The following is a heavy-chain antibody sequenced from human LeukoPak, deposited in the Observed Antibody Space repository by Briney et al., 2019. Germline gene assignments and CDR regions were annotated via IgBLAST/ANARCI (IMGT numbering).Heavy chain of an antibody. CDR2: IRDDGSAK. CDR3: ARFILYHDGFDI. J-gene: IGHJ3*02. CDR1: GFTFSNYY. V-gene: IGHV3-7*01. D-gene: IGHD3-3*01. Sequence: GGSLRLSCATSGFTFSNYYMTWVREAPGKGLEWVASIRDDGSAKFYVDSVKGRFTISRDNAKNSLYLQLNSLRAEDTAVYYCARFILYHDGFDIWGQGTMVTVSS.